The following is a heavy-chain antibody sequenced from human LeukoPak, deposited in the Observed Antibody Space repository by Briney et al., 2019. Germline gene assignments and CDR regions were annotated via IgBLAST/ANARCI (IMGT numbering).Heavy chain of an antibody. D-gene: IGHD2-2*01. V-gene: IGHV1-18*01. Sequence: GASVKVSCKASGYTFTTYGISWVRQAPGQGLEWMGWISAYNGNTNYAQKVQGRVTMTTDTSTSTAYMELRSLRSDDTAIYYCARGTRYCSTTSCHADIYYFDDWGQGTLVTVSS. J-gene: IGHJ4*02. CDR1: GYTFTTYG. CDR2: ISAYNGNT. CDR3: ARGTRYCSTTSCHADIYYFDD.